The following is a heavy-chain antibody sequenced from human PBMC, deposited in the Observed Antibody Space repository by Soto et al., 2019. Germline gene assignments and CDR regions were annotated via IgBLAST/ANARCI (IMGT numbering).Heavy chain of an antibody. D-gene: IGHD4-17*01. CDR1: GYTFTSYY. V-gene: IGHV1-46*01. Sequence: QVQLVQSGAEVKKPGASVKVSCKASGYTFTSYYMHWVRQAPGQGLEWMGIINPSGGSTSYAQKFQGRVTMTRDTSTSTVYMELSSLRSEDTAVYYCARDSSTDDYGDYVSDYWGQGTLVTVSS. CDR3: ARDSSTDDYGDYVSDY. CDR2: INPSGGST. J-gene: IGHJ4*02.